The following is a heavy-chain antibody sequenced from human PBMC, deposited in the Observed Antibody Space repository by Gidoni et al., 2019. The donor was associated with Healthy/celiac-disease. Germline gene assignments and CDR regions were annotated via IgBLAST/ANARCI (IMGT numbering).Heavy chain of an antibody. J-gene: IGHJ4*02. Sequence: QVQLVQSGAEVKKPGSWVKVSGKASGGTFSSYASSWVRQAPGQGLEWLGGIIPIFGTASYAQKFQGRVTITADESTSTAYMELSSLRSEDTAVYSCARDLRGYSYGLTFWGQGTLVTVSS. CDR2: IIPIFGTA. V-gene: IGHV1-69*01. D-gene: IGHD5-18*01. CDR1: GGTFSSYA. CDR3: ARDLRGYSYGLTF.